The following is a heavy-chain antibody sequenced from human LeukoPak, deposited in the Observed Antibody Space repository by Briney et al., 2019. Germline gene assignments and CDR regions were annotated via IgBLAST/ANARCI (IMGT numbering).Heavy chain of an antibody. J-gene: IGHJ6*03. D-gene: IGHD1-26*01. CDR2: IYTSGST. CDR1: GGSISSYY. V-gene: IGHV4-4*07. CDR3: ATSGSYYSRRDYYYYMDV. Sequence: SETLSLTCTVSGGSISSYYWSWIRQPAGKGLEWIGRIYTSGSTNYNPSLKSRVTMSVDTSKNQFSLKLSSVTAADTAVYYCATSGSYYSRRDYYYYMDVWGKGTTVTISS.